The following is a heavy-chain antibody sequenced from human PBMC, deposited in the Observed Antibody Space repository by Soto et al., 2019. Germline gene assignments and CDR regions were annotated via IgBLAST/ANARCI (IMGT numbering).Heavy chain of an antibody. Sequence: QVQLVESGGGVVQPGRSLRLSCAASGFTFSSYAMHWVRQAPGKGLEWVAVISYDGSNKYYADSVKGRFTISRDNSKNTLYLQMNSLXAEDTAVYYCARDMHYYDSSAAFDIWGQGTMVTVSS. CDR1: GFTFSSYA. D-gene: IGHD3-22*01. V-gene: IGHV3-30-3*01. J-gene: IGHJ3*02. CDR3: ARDMHYYDSSAAFDI. CDR2: ISYDGSNK.